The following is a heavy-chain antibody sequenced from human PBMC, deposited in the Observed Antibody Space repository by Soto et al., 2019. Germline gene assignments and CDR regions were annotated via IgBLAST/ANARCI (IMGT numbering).Heavy chain of an antibody. CDR1: GFSLSTSGVG. Sequence: SVPTLVNPTQTLTLTCTFSGFSLSTSGVGVGWIRQPPGKALEWLALIYWNDDKRYSPSLKSRLTITKDTSKNQVVLTMTNMEHVDKDKYYCAHLYGSGWYSGVFYFDYWGQGSLVTVSS. V-gene: IGHV2-5*01. CDR2: IYWNDDK. D-gene: IGHD6-13*01. J-gene: IGHJ4*02. CDR3: AHLYGSGWYSGVFYFDY.